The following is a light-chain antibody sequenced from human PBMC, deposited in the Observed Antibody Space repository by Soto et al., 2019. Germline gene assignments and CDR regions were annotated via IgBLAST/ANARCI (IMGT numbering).Light chain of an antibody. CDR3: QQSYSAPRT. J-gene: IGKJ2*01. Sequence: DIQMTQSPSSLSASVGDRVTITCRASQSISNXXXXXXXKPGKAPQLLIFAASSLRSGVPSRFSGSGSGTDFTLTISSLQPEDFATYYCQQSYSAPRTFGQGTKLEIK. V-gene: IGKV1-39*01. CDR1: QSISNX. CDR2: AAS.